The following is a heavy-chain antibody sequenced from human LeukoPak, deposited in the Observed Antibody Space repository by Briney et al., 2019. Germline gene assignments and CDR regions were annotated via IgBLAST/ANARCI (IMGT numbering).Heavy chain of an antibody. J-gene: IGHJ4*02. CDR3: ATSIAARAALN. CDR2: IYHSGRT. CDR1: GDSISSYY. Sequence: SETLSLTCTVSGDSISSYYWSWIRQPPGKGLEWIGYIYHSGRTNYNASLKSRATISVDTSKNQFSLKLSSVTAADTAVYYCATSIAARAALNWGQGTLVTVSS. D-gene: IGHD6-6*01. V-gene: IGHV4-59*01.